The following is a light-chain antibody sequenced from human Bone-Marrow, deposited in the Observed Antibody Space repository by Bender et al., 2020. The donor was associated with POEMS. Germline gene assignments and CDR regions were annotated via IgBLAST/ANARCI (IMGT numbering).Light chain of an antibody. V-gene: IGLV2-11*01. Sequence: QSALSQPRSVSASPGQSVTISCTGTSSDVGGYNYVSWYQQHPGKAPKLMIYDVTTRPSGVSLRFSGSKSGNTASLTISGLQAEDEGDFYCASYSSTNTLVVFGGGTKLTVL. CDR2: DVT. CDR3: ASYSSTNTLVV. J-gene: IGLJ2*01. CDR1: SSDVGGYNY.